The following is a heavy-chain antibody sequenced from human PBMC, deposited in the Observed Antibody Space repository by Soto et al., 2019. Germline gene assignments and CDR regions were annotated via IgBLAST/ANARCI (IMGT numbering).Heavy chain of an antibody. D-gene: IGHD2-2*01. V-gene: IGHV3-23*01. CDR3: VKAYCGFTSCPSRFDHYYDDVDV. Sequence: EVQLLESGGGLVQPGGSLRLSCAASGFTFSTYALNWVRQAPGKGLEWGSGISGSGDSTYYADSVKGRFTIARDNSKNTLYVEMHSLRAEDTAVYHCVKAYCGFTSCPSRFDHYYDDVDVWGKGTTVTVSS. CDR2: ISGSGDST. J-gene: IGHJ6*03. CDR1: GFTFSTYA.